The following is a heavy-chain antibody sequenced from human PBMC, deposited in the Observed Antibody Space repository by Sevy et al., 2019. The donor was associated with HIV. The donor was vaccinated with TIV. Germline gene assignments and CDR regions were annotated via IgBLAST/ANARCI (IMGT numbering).Heavy chain of an antibody. D-gene: IGHD5-18*01. CDR1: GFTFSSYW. CDR3: VREGLGGFSYSLDC. Sequence: GGSLRLSCAASGFTFSSYWMSWVRQAPGKGLEWVATMKEDGSEKDYVDSVKGRFTISRDNAKNSLYVQMNSLRAEDTAVYYCVREGLGGFSYSLDCWGQGTLVTVSS. CDR2: MKEDGSEK. V-gene: IGHV3-7*01. J-gene: IGHJ4*02.